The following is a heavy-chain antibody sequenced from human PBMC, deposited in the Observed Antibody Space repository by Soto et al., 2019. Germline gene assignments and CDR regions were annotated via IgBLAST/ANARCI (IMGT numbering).Heavy chain of an antibody. CDR3: ARGSGTYYDILTGYWRYFDY. CDR2: INHSGST. D-gene: IGHD3-9*01. V-gene: IGHV4-34*01. CDR1: GGSFSGYY. J-gene: IGHJ4*02. Sequence: PSETLSLTCAVYGGSFSGYYWSWIRQPPGKGLEWIGEINHSGSTNYNPSLKSRVTISVDTSKNQFSLKLSSVTAADTAVYYCARGSGTYYDILTGYWRYFDYWGQGTLVTVSS.